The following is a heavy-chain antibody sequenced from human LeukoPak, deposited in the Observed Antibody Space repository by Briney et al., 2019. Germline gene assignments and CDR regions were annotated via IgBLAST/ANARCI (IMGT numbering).Heavy chain of an antibody. Sequence: ASVKVSCKASGYTFTSYGISWVRQAPGQGLEWMGWMNPNSGNTGYAQKFQGRVTMTRNTSINTAYMELSSLRSEDTAVYYCARRDYYGSGSYPYYYHNYMDVWGKGTTVTISS. D-gene: IGHD3-10*01. J-gene: IGHJ6*03. CDR1: GYTFTSYG. CDR3: ARRDYYGSGSYPYYYHNYMDV. CDR2: MNPNSGNT. V-gene: IGHV1-8*02.